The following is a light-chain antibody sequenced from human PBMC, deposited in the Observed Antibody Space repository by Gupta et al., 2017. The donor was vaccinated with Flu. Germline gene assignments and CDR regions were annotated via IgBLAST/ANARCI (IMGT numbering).Light chain of an antibody. Sequence: EIVLTQSPATLSLSPGERAILSCRASQSVSTYLAWYQQKPGQAPRLLMYDTSKRVAGIPARFSGSGSGTDXTLTISXLEPEDFAVYYCQQRSDLPMYTFGXGTRLEIK. CDR2: DTS. J-gene: IGKJ2*01. CDR1: QSVSTY. V-gene: IGKV3-11*01. CDR3: QQRSDLPMYT.